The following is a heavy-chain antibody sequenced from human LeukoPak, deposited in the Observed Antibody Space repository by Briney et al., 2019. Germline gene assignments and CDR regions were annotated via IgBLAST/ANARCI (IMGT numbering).Heavy chain of an antibody. Sequence: ASVKVSCKASGYTFTSYGISWVRQAPGQGLEWMGWISAYNGNTNYAQKLQGRVTMTTDTSTSTAYMELRSLRSDDTAAYYCARVLGHYYDSSGYYLNWFDPWGQGTLVTVSS. J-gene: IGHJ5*02. V-gene: IGHV1-18*01. D-gene: IGHD3-22*01. CDR2: ISAYNGNT. CDR1: GYTFTSYG. CDR3: ARVLGHYYDSSGYYLNWFDP.